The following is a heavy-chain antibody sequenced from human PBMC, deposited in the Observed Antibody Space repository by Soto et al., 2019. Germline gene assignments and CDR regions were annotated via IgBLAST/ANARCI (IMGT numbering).Heavy chain of an antibody. CDR2: IIPIFGTA. Sequence: SVKVFCKASGGTFSSYAISWVRQAPGQGLEWMGGIIPIFGTANYAQKFQGRVTITADESTSTAYMELSSLRSEDTAVYYCARDRYNWNYADYYGMDVWGQGTTVT. J-gene: IGHJ6*02. D-gene: IGHD1-7*01. CDR3: ARDRYNWNYADYYGMDV. CDR1: GGTFSSYA. V-gene: IGHV1-69*13.